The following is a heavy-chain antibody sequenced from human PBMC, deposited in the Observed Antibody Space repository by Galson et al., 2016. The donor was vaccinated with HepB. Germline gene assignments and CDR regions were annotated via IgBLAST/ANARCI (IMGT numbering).Heavy chain of an antibody. V-gene: IGHV3-74*01. J-gene: IGHJ3*02. CDR3: GRGSKYGFDM. CDR1: GFTCSAYP. CDR2: TLTDRSVT. Sequence: SLRLACEAYGFTCSAYPMHYVRQAPLKGLVWRSHTLTDRSVTLYADSVKGRFTISRDNAKNTLFLQMNSLRADDTAVYYCGRGSKYGFDMWGQGTMVTVSS.